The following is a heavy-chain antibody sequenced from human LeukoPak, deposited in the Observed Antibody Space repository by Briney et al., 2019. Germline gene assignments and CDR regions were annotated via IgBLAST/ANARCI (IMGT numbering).Heavy chain of an antibody. CDR1: GFTFSSYG. J-gene: IGHJ4*02. CDR2: ISGSGGST. CDR3: ARGYSSGWSRPYYFDY. Sequence: PGGSLRLSCAASGFTFSSYGMSWVRQAPGKGLEWVSAISGSGGSTYYADSVKGRFTISRDNSKNTLYLQMNSLRAEDTAVYYCARGYSSGWSRPYYFDYWGQGTLVTVSS. V-gene: IGHV3-23*01. D-gene: IGHD6-19*01.